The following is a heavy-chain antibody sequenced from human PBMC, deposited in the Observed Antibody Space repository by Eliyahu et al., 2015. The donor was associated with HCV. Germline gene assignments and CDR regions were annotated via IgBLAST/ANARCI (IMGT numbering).Heavy chain of an antibody. CDR2: ISGSWGSP. CDR1: GFTFSSYA. CDR3: AKERPQWLVQLYFQH. D-gene: IGHD6-19*01. J-gene: IGHJ1*01. V-gene: IGHV3-23*01. Sequence: EVQLLESGGGLVQPGGSLRLSCAASGFTFSSYAMSWVRQAPGKGLEWVSAISGSWGSPIYADSGKGRFTISRDNSKNTLYLQMNSLRAEDTAVYYCAKERPQWLVQLYFQHWGQGTLVTVSS.